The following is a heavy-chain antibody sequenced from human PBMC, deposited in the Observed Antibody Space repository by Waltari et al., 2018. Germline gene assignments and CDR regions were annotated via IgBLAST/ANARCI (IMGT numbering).Heavy chain of an antibody. CDR1: GYSISSGYY. V-gene: IGHV4-38-2*01. J-gene: IGHJ3*02. Sequence: QVQLQESGPGLVKPSETLSLTCAVSGYSISSGYYWGWIRQPPGKGLEWIGSIYHSGSTYYNPSLKSRVTISVDTSKNQFSLKLSSVTAADTAVYYCASSGSDAFDIWGQGTMVTVSS. D-gene: IGHD3-22*01. CDR3: ASSGSDAFDI. CDR2: IYHSGST.